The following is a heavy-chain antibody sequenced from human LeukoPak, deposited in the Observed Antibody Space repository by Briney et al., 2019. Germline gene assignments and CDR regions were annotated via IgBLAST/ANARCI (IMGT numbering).Heavy chain of an antibody. D-gene: IGHD6-13*01. CDR3: AKSGGQLGDALDI. J-gene: IGHJ3*02. CDR1: GFTFSSYA. V-gene: IGHV3-23*01. Sequence: GGSLRLSCAASGFTFSSYAMSWVRQAPGKGLEWVSAISGSRGSTYYADSVKGRFTISRDNSKNTLYLQMNSLRAEDTAVYYCAKSGGQLGDALDIWGQGTMVTVSS. CDR2: ISGSRGST.